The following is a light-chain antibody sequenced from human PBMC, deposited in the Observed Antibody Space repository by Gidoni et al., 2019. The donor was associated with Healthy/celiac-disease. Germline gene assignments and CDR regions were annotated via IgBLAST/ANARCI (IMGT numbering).Light chain of an antibody. V-gene: IGLV1-40*01. CDR1: SPNIGAGYA. CDR2: GNS. J-gene: IGLJ1*01. Sequence: QSVLTQPPSVSGAPGQRVTISCTGSSPNIGAGYAVHWYQQLPGTAPKLLIYGNSNRPSGVPDRFSGSKSGTSASLAITGLQAEDEADYYCQSYDSSLSGCYVFGTGTKVTVL. CDR3: QSYDSSLSGCYV.